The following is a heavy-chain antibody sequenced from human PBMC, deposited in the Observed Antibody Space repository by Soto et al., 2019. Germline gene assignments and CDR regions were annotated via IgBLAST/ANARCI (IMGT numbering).Heavy chain of an antibody. Sequence: QVQLVQSGAEVKKPGSSVKVSCKASGGTFSSYAISWVRQAPGQGLEWMGGIIPIFGTANYAQKFQGRVTVSASEXXSTAYMELSSLRSEDTAVYYCASALVPAADGELWYGEHFDYWGQGTLVTVSS. CDR2: IIPIFGTA. CDR1: GGTFSSYA. D-gene: IGHD2-2*01. J-gene: IGHJ4*02. CDR3: ASALVPAADGELWYGEHFDY. V-gene: IGHV1-69*12.